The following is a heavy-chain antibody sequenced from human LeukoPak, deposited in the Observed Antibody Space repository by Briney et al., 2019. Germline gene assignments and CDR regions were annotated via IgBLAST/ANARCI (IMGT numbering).Heavy chain of an antibody. V-gene: IGHV3-7*01. CDR3: ARDIRGMGTIDL. CDR1: RFTFSNYW. CDR2: IKDDGSEK. J-gene: IGHJ5*02. D-gene: IGHD5-24*01. Sequence: PGGSLRLSCAASRFTFSNYWMSWVRQAPGKGLEWVGNIKDDGSEKYYVDSVKGRFTISRDNAKTSLYLNMNSLRPEDTAIYYCARDIRGMGTIDLWGQGTLVTVSS.